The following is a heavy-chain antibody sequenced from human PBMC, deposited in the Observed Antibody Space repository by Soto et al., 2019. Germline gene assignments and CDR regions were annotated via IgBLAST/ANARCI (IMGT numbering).Heavy chain of an antibody. D-gene: IGHD6-6*01. CDR2: IYYSGST. CDR3: ARERPDGARLDP. J-gene: IGHJ5*02. Sequence: QVQLQESGPGLVKPSQTLSLTCTVSGGSISSGDYYWSWIRQPPGKGLEWIGYIYYSGSTYYNPSLKRRVTISGDTSQNQFSLKLSSVTAADTAVYYCARERPDGARLDPWGQGTLVTASS. CDR1: GGSISSGDYY. V-gene: IGHV4-30-4*01.